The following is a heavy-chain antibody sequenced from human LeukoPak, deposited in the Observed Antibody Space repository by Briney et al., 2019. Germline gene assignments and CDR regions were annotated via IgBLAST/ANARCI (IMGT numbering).Heavy chain of an antibody. CDR1: GGTFSSYA. D-gene: IGHD1-1*01. J-gene: IGHJ5*02. V-gene: IGHV1-69*05. CDR3: ARASGWNDPIDH. CDR2: IIPIFGTA. Sequence: GASVKVSCKASGGTFSSYAISWGRQAPGQGLEGMGGIIPIFGTANYAQKFQGRVTITTDESTSTAYMELSSLRSEDTAVYYCARASGWNDPIDHWGQGTLVTVSS.